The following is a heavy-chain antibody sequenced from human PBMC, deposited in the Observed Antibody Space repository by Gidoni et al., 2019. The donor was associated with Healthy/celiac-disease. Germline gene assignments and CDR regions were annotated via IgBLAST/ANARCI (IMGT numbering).Heavy chain of an antibody. D-gene: IGHD1-7*01. CDR1: GFTVSSYA. J-gene: IGHJ4*02. Sequence: EVQLLESGGGLVQPGGSLRLSCAASGFTVSSYAMSWVRQAPGKGLEWVSAISGSGCSTYYADSVKVRFTISRDNSKNTLYLQMNSLRAEDTAVYDCAKVRINWNYLYWGQGTLVTVSS. V-gene: IGHV3-23*01. CDR3: AKVRINWNYLY. CDR2: ISGSGCST.